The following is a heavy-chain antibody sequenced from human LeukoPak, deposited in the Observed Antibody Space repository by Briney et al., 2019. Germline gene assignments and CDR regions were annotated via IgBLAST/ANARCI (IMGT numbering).Heavy chain of an antibody. J-gene: IGHJ6*02. V-gene: IGHV1-46*01. Sequence: GASVKVSCKASGYTFTSYYMHWVRQAPGQGLEWMGIINPSGGSTSYAQKFQGRVTMTRDTSTSTVYMELSSLRSEDTAVYYCARVRREWLFHYYGMDVWGQGTTVTVSS. D-gene: IGHD3-3*01. CDR3: ARVRREWLFHYYGMDV. CDR2: INPSGGST. CDR1: GYTFTSYY.